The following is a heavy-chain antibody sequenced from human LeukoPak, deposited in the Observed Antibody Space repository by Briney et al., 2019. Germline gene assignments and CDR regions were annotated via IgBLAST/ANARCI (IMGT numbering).Heavy chain of an antibody. CDR1: GYTFTSYG. J-gene: IGHJ6*02. CDR3: ARDSHPTPQRYCSGGSCYSKNYYYYGMDV. D-gene: IGHD2-15*01. CDR2: ISAYNGNT. Sequence: ASVKVSCKASGYTFTSYGISWVRQAPGQGLEWMGWISAYNGNTNYAQKVQGRVTMTTDTSTSTAYMELSRLRSDDTAVYYCARDSHPTPQRYCSGGSCYSKNYYYYGMDVWGQGTTVTVSS. V-gene: IGHV1-18*01.